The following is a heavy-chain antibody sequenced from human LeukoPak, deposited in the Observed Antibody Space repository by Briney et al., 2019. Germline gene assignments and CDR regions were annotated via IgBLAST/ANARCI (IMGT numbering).Heavy chain of an antibody. CDR3: ARRAVPASPGMYYFDY. V-gene: IGHV4-39*01. D-gene: IGHD2-2*01. Sequence: TSETLSLTCTVSGDSISSSGYYWGWIRQPPGKGLEWIGSIYFSGITNYNPPLTSRVTVSVDTSKNQFSLRLSSVTATDTAVYYCARRAVPASPGMYYFDYWGQGTLVTVSS. CDR2: IYFSGIT. CDR1: GDSISSSGYY. J-gene: IGHJ4*02.